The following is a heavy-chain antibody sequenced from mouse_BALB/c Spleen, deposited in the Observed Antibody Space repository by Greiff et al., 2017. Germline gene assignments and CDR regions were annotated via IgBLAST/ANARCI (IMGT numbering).Heavy chain of an antibody. Sequence: EVKLLESGGGLVQPGGSLNLSCAASGFDFSRYWMSWARQAPGKGQEWIGEINPGSSTINYTPSLKDKFIISRDNAKNTLYLQMSKVRSEDTALYYCARREEVPAWVAYWGQGTLVTVSA. J-gene: IGHJ3*01. V-gene: IGHV4-2*02. CDR2: INPGSSTI. D-gene: IGHD2-14*01. CDR3: ARREEVPAWVAY. CDR1: GFDFSRYW.